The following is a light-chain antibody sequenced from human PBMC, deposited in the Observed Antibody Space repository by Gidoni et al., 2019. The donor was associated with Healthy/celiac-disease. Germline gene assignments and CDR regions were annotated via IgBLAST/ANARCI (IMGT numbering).Light chain of an antibody. J-gene: IGLJ1*01. Sequence: QSVLTPPPSASGTPGPGVTISCSGSRSNIGSNYVYWYQQLPGTAPKLLIYSNNQRPSGVPDRFSGSKSGTSASLAISGLRSEDEADYYCAAWDDSLSGRVFGTGTKVTVL. V-gene: IGLV1-47*02. CDR3: AAWDDSLSGRV. CDR2: SNN. CDR1: RSNIGSNY.